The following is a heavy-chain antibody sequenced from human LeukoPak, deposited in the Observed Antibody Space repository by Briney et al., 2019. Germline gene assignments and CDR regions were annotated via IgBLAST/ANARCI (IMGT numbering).Heavy chain of an antibody. V-gene: IGHV1-69*06. CDR3: ARGDDFWSGFGHYYYYYMDV. Sequence: ASVKVSCKASGGTFSSYAISWVRQAPGQGLEWMGGIIPIFGTANYAQKFQGRVTITADKSTSTAYMELSSLRSEDTAVYYCARGDDFWSGFGHYYYYYMDVWGKGTTVTVSS. CDR1: GGTFSSYA. D-gene: IGHD3-3*01. CDR2: IIPIFGTA. J-gene: IGHJ6*03.